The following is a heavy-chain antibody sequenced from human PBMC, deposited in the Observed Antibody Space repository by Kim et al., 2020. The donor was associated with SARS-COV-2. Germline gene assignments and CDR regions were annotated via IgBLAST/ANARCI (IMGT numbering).Heavy chain of an antibody. J-gene: IGHJ4*02. D-gene: IGHD1-26*01. V-gene: IGHV3-30*02. CDR2: SNK. Sequence: SNKYYADSVKGRFTISRDNSNNTLYLQMNSLRAEDTAVYYCAKGGYSGSYWGQGTLVTVSS. CDR3: AKGGYSGSY.